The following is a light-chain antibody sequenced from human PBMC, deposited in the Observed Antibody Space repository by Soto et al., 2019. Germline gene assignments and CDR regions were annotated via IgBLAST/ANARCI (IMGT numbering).Light chain of an antibody. J-gene: IGKJ5*01. V-gene: IGKV3-15*01. CDR3: QQYKSWPPIT. Sequence: EIVLTQSPDALSLSPGQRATLSFSASQRVGTNSLAWYQQKPGQAPSLLIYGASTRATGVPDRFSGTGSGTEFTLTISSLKSEDYAVYYCQQYKSWPPITFGQGTRLEIK. CDR1: QRVGTN. CDR2: GAS.